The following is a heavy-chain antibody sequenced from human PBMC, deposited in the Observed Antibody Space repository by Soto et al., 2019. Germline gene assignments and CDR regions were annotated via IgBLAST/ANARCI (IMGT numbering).Heavy chain of an antibody. V-gene: IGHV3-30*03. J-gene: IGHJ4*02. CDR1: GFDFSNSG. CDR3: ARDYARGWCQF. Sequence: QVKLVESGGGVVQPGTSLRLSCTAAGFDFSNSGIQWVRQTPGKGLEWVALISFDGDKYYVDSVKGRFTISRDNPTNTVYLQMIRLRPEDTGVYYCARDYARGWCQFWGQGTLVTVSS. D-gene: IGHD2-8*02. CDR2: ISFDGDK.